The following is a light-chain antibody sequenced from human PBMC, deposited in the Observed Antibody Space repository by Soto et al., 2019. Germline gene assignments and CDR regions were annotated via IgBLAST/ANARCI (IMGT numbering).Light chain of an antibody. J-gene: IGKJ5*01. CDR2: DAS. Sequence: EIVMTHSPATLSVSAGERATLSCRASQSISYNLAWYQQKPGQAPRLLIYDASNRATGIPARFSGSGSGTDFTLTISSLEPEDFAVYYCQQRSNWPPTFGQGTRLEIK. CDR3: QQRSNWPPT. V-gene: IGKV3-11*01. CDR1: QSISYN.